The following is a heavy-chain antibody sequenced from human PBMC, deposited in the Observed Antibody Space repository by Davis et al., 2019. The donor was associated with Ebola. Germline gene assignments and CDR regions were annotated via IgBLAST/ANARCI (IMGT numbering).Heavy chain of an antibody. J-gene: IGHJ4*02. V-gene: IGHV3-73*01. CDR3: NIAAAYIDY. Sequence: GESLKISCAASGFTFSGSAMHWVRQASGKGLEWVGRIGSKANSYATAYAASVKGRFTISRDDSKNTAYLQMNSLKTEDTAVYYCNIAAAYIDYWGQGTLVTVSS. CDR1: GFTFSGSA. D-gene: IGHD6-13*01. CDR2: IGSKANSYAT.